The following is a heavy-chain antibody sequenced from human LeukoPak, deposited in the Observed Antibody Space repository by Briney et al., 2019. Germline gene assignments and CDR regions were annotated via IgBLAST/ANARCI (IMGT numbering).Heavy chain of an antibody. V-gene: IGHV1-2*06. J-gene: IGHJ4*02. CDR3: ARDQARTTTWYLYMNY. Sequence: ASVKVSCKASGCTFTGNYIHWVRQAPGQGLEWMGRLDPNSGGTNSAQKFQARVTMTRDTSITTAYMELSRLRSDDTAVYYCARDQARTTTWYLYMNYWGQGTLVTVSS. D-gene: IGHD3/OR15-3a*01. CDR1: GCTFTGNY. CDR2: LDPNSGGT.